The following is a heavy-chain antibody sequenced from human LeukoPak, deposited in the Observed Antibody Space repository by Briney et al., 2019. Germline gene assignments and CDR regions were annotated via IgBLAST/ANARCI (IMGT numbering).Heavy chain of an antibody. CDR3: ARGPYCGGGTCFSLGEFDP. V-gene: IGHV3-23*01. CDR2: ISGSGGSI. J-gene: IGHJ5*02. D-gene: IGHD2-15*01. Sequence: GGSLRLSCAASGFTLSGYAMSWVRQAPGKGLEWVSAISGSGGSIYYADSVKGRFTISRDRSKNTLYLQMSSLRAEDTALYYCARGPYCGGGTCFSLGEFDPWGQGTLVTVSS. CDR1: GFTLSGYA.